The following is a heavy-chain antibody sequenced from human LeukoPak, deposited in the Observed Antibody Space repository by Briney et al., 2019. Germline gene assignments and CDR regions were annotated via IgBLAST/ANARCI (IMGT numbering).Heavy chain of an antibody. CDR3: AKDVSYCSSTSCYWGSDFDY. J-gene: IGHJ4*02. V-gene: IGHV3-43*02. Sequence: GGSLRLSCAASGFTFDDYAMHWVRQAPGKGLEWVSLISGDGGSTYYADSVKGRFTISRDNSKNTLYLQMNSLRAEDTAVYYCAKDVSYCSSTSCYWGSDFDYWGQGTLVTVSS. CDR1: GFTFDDYA. CDR2: ISGDGGST. D-gene: IGHD2-2*01.